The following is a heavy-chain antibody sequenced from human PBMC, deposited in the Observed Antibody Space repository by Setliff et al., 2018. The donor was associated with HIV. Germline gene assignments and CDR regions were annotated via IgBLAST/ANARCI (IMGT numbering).Heavy chain of an antibody. CDR3: TRGRGIIGALVY. CDR1: GYTFTSYD. J-gene: IGHJ4*02. CDR2: ISAYNGNT. D-gene: IGHD2-21*01. V-gene: IGHV1-18*01. Sequence: AASVKVSCKASGYTFTSYDIHWVRQAPGQGLEWMGWISAYNGNTLYAQRFQGRVTITADESTSTAYMELYNLRSEDTAMYYCTRGRGIIGALVYWGQGTLVTVSS.